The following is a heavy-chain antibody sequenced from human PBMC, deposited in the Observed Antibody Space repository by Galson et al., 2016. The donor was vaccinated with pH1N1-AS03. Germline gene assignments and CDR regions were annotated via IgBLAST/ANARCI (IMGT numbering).Heavy chain of an antibody. CDR2: ISGSGGDT. D-gene: IGHD2-2*01. V-gene: IGHV3-23*01. CDR1: RFTFSSYA. Sequence: SLRLSCAASRFTFSSYAMSWVRQAPGKGLDWVSSISGSGGDTYYADPVKGRFTISRDNSKNTLYLPMNSLGAEATALYYCAMFPIVEVPVALQDMDVWGKGTTVIVSS. CDR3: AMFPIVEVPVALQDMDV. J-gene: IGHJ6*03.